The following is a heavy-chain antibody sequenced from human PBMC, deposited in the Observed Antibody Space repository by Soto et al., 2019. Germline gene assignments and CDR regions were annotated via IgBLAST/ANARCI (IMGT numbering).Heavy chain of an antibody. CDR3: ARESIVVVVAARRVYNWFDP. Sequence: SETLSLTCAVYGGSFSGYYWSWIRQPPGKGLEWMGEINHSGSTNYNPSLKSRVTISVDTSKNQFSLKLSYVTAADTAVYYCARESIVVVVAARRVYNWFDPWGQGTLVTVYS. V-gene: IGHV4-34*01. J-gene: IGHJ5*02. D-gene: IGHD2-15*01. CDR1: GGSFSGYY. CDR2: INHSGST.